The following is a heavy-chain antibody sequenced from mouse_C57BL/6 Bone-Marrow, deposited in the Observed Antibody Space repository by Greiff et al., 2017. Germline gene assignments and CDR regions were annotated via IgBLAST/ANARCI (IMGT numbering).Heavy chain of an antibody. CDR1: GYTFTSYW. J-gene: IGHJ4*01. CDR3: ATYYSNDYYAMDY. Sequence: QVQLQQSGAELVKPGASVKLSCKASGYTFTSYWMHWVKQRPGQGLEWIGMIHPNSGSTKYNEKIKSKATLTVDKSSSTAYMQLSSLTSEDSAVYYCATYYSNDYYAMDYWGQGTSVTVSS. D-gene: IGHD2-5*01. V-gene: IGHV1-64*01. CDR2: IHPNSGST.